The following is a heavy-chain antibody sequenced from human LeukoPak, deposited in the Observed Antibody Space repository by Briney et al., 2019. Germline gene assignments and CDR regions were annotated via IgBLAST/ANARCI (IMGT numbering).Heavy chain of an antibody. J-gene: IGHJ3*02. CDR2: ISSRSSTI. V-gene: IGHV3-48*04. CDR1: GFTLSDYS. CDR3: ARDSAHAFDI. Sequence: GSLRLSCTASGFTLSDYSMNWVRQAPGEGLEWISYISSRSSTINYADSVKGRFTISRDNAKNTLYLQMNSLRAEDTAVYYCARDSAHAFDIWGQGTMVTVSS.